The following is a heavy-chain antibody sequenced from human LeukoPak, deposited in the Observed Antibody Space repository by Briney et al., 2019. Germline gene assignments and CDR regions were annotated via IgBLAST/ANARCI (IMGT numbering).Heavy chain of an antibody. CDR1: GFTFSSYA. CDR2: ISYDGSNK. V-gene: IGHV3-30*04. D-gene: IGHD4-17*01. CDR3: ARVDYGDYFDGPDY. J-gene: IGHJ4*02. Sequence: GRSLRLSCAASGFTFSSYAMHWVRQAPGKGLEWVAVISYDGSNKYYADSVKGRFTISRDNSKNTLYLQTNSLRAEDTAVYYCARVDYGDYFDGPDYWGQGTLVTVSS.